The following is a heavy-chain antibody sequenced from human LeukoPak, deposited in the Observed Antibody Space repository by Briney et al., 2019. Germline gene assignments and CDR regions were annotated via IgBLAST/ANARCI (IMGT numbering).Heavy chain of an antibody. J-gene: IGHJ4*02. CDR1: GGSISSYY. V-gene: IGHV4-4*07. D-gene: IGHD3-3*01. CDR2: IYTSGTT. CDR3: ARDPDFWSGYYNFDY. Sequence: PSETLSLTCTVSGGSISSYYWSWIRQPAGKGLEWIGRIYTSGTTHYNPSLKSRVTMSVDTSKNQFSLKLSSVTAADTAVYYCARDPDFWSGYYNFDYWGQGTLVTVSS.